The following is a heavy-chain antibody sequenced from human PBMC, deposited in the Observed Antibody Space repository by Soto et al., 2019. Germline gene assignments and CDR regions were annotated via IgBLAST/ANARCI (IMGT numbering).Heavy chain of an antibody. Sequence: GGSLRLSCAASGFTFSSYAMSWVRQAPGKGLEWVSAISGSGGTTYYADSVKGRFTISRDNSKNTLYLQMISLRAEDTAVYYCATKIVSQVYGMDVWGQGTTVTVSS. CDR3: ATKIVSQVYGMDV. CDR2: ISGSGGTT. D-gene: IGHD3-16*02. J-gene: IGHJ6*02. CDR1: GFTFSSYA. V-gene: IGHV3-23*01.